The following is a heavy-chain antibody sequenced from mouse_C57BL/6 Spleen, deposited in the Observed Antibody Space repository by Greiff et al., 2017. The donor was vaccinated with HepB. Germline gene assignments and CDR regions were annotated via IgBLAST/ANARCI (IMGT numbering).Heavy chain of an antibody. V-gene: IGHV5-4*01. CDR1: GFTFSSYA. J-gene: IGHJ2*01. D-gene: IGHD1-1*01. Sequence: EVHLVESGGGLVKPGGSLKLSCAASGFTFSSYAMSWVRQTPEKRLEWVATISDGGGYTYYPDNVKGRFTIYRDNAKNNLYLQMSHLKSEDTAMYYCAREASHYYGSSYFDYWGQGTTLTVSS. CDR2: ISDGGGYT. CDR3: AREASHYYGSSYFDY.